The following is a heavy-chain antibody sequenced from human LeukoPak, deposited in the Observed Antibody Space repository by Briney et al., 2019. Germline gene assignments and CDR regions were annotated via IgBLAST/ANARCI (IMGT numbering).Heavy chain of an antibody. J-gene: IGHJ6*02. D-gene: IGHD6-19*01. V-gene: IGHV3-74*01. CDR3: ARDPSGHGLDV. Sequence: PGGSLRLSCAASGFIFTKYWMHWVRQAPGKGLVWVSHVNSDGSATSYADSVKGRFTISRDNAKNTVYLHMNSLRVGDTAVYYCARDPSGHGLDVWGQGTTVTVSS. CDR1: GFIFTKYW. CDR2: VNSDGSAT.